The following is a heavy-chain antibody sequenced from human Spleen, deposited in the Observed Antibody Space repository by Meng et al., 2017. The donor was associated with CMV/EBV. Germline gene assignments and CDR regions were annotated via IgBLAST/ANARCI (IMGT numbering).Heavy chain of an antibody. V-gene: IGHV3-49*04. D-gene: IGHD2-2*02. CDR2: IRSKAYGGTT. CDR3: AREGRIVVVPAAIDDYYYGMDV. J-gene: IGHJ6*02. Sequence: GGSLRLSCTASGFTFGDYVMSWVRQAPGKGLEWVGFIRSKAYGGTTEYAASVKGRFTISRDDSKSIAYLQMNSLKTEDTAVYYCAREGRIVVVPAAIDDYYYGMDVWGQGTTVTVSS. CDR1: GFTFGDYV.